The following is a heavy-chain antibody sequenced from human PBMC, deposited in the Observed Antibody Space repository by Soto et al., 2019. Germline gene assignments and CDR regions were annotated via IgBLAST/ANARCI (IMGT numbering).Heavy chain of an antibody. CDR1: GGSISSGDYY. D-gene: IGHD3-10*01. CDR3: GRAQGFGVSGS. Sequence: QVQLQESGPGLVKPSQTLSLTCTVSGGSISSGDYYWSWIRQPPGKGLEWIGYSNYSGSTYYNPSFMXGXTXAXXPSTNQSALKLRSAPAPYTAVYCWGRAQGFGVSGSWGQGTLVS. CDR2: SNYSGST. V-gene: IGHV4-30-4*01. J-gene: IGHJ4*02.